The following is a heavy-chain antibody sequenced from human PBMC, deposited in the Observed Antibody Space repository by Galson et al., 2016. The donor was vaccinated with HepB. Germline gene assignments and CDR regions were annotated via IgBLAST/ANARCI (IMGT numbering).Heavy chain of an antibody. V-gene: IGHV1-18*01. J-gene: IGHJ4*02. CDR3: ARERSTMLRGLILPLAY. Sequence: SVKVSCKASGYSFTSFAISWVRQAPGQGLEWMGSISTYSGNTNYAQRLQGRITMTTDTSRTTAYMELRSLRSDDAAVYFCARERSTMLRGLILPLAYWGQGTLVTVSS. CDR1: GYSFTSFA. D-gene: IGHD3-10*01. CDR2: ISTYSGNT.